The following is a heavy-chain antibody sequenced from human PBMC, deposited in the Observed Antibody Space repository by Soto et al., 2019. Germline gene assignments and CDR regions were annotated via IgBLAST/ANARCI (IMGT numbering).Heavy chain of an antibody. J-gene: IGHJ4*02. CDR1: GGSISDYQ. D-gene: IGHD2-21*01. CDR2: IYYSGRT. V-gene: IGHV4-59*01. Sequence: QVQLQESGPGLVKPSETLSLTCSVSGGSISDYQWNWIRQPPGKGLEWIGYIYYSGRTNYNPALKCRGTISLDTTTQQFSLRLRSVTAADTAVYYCASMRGVVEISPYVDYWGQGTLVTVSS. CDR3: ASMRGVVEISPYVDY.